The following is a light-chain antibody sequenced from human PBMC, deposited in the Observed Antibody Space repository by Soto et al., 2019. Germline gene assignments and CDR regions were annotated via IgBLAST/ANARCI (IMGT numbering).Light chain of an antibody. CDR2: GAS. Sequence: EIVMTQSPATLSVSPGERATLSCRASQSVGNNLAWYHQKPGQAPRLLIYGASTRATGIPARFSGSGSGTEFTLTISSLQSEDFAVYCCQQYNNWPYTFGQGTKLEIK. J-gene: IGKJ2*01. CDR3: QQYNNWPYT. CDR1: QSVGNN. V-gene: IGKV3D-15*01.